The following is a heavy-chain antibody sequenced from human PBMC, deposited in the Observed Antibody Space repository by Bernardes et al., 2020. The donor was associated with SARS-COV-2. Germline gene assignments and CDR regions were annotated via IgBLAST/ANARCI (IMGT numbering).Heavy chain of an antibody. CDR3: ARISSGVVPDVLGLGFYYYYYGMDV. CDR1: GGSFSSYY. D-gene: IGHD2-2*01. J-gene: IGHJ6*02. V-gene: IGHV4-34*01. CDR2: INHSGST. Sequence: SETLSLTCAVYGGSFSSYYWSWIRQPPGKGLEWIGEINHSGSTNYNPSLKSRVTISVDTSKNQFSLKLSSVTAADTAVYYCARISSGVVPDVLGLGFYYYYYGMDVWGQGTTVTVSS.